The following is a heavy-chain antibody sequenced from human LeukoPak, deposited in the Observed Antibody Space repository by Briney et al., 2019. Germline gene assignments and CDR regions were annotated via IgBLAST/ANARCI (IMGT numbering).Heavy chain of an antibody. D-gene: IGHD6-19*01. CDR1: GFIFSSYA. Sequence: PGGSLRLSCAASGFIFSSYAMSWVRQAPGKGLEWVSAISGSGGSTYYADSVKGRFTISRDNSKNTLYLQMNSLRAEDTAVYYCARRMNSSGWYDAFDIWGQGTMVTVSS. V-gene: IGHV3-23*01. CDR3: ARRMNSSGWYDAFDI. J-gene: IGHJ3*02. CDR2: ISGSGGST.